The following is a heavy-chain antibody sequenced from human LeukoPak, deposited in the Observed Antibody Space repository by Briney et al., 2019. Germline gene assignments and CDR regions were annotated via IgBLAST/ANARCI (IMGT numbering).Heavy chain of an antibody. CDR1: GGSISSYY. CDR3: ATVGGSVWYGLDY. D-gene: IGHD6-19*01. V-gene: IGHV4-4*07. Sequence: SETLSLTCTVSGGSISSYYWSWIRQPAGKGLEWIGHVYSSGSTNYNPSLKSRLTMSVDTSKNQFSLELSSVTAADTAVYYCATVGGSVWYGLDYWGQGTLVTVSS. J-gene: IGHJ4*02. CDR2: VYSSGST.